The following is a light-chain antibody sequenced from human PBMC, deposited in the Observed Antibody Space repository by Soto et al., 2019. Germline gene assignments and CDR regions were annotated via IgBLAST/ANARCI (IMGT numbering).Light chain of an antibody. CDR2: AAS. CDR3: QQIHSTSSYT. V-gene: IGKV1-39*01. Sequence: DIQMTQSPSSLSASVGDRVTITCRASQNIRNYLSWYQQRPGKTPNLLVYAASNLRSGVPSRFSGSGSGTLFTLTITTLQPEDFATYYCQQIHSTSSYTFGQGTRVDIK. J-gene: IGKJ2*01. CDR1: QNIRNY.